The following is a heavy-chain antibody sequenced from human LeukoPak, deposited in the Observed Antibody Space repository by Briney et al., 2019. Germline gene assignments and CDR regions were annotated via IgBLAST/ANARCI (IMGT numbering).Heavy chain of an antibody. J-gene: IGHJ4*02. D-gene: IGHD6-13*01. Sequence: SETLSLTCTVSGGSISSYYWSWIRQPPGKGLEWIGEINHSGSTNYNPSLKSRVTISVDTSKNQFSLKLSSVTAADTAVYYCARPAIAADDDYWGQGTLVTISS. CDR1: GGSISSYY. CDR3: ARPAIAADDDY. CDR2: INHSGST. V-gene: IGHV4-34*01.